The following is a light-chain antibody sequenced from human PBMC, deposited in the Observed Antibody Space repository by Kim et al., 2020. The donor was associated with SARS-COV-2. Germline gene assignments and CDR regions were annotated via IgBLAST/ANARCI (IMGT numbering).Light chain of an antibody. CDR1: QGISSY. J-gene: IGKJ2*03. Sequence: SASTGDRVTITCRASQGISSYLAWYQQKPGKAPKLLIYAASTLQSGVPSRFSGSGSGTDFTRTISCLQSEDCATYYCQQYYSYPRSFGQGTKLEI. CDR2: AAS. V-gene: IGKV1-8*01. CDR3: QQYYSYPRS.